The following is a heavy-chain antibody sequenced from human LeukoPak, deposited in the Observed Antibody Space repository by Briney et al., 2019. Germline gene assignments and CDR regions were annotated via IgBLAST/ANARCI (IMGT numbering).Heavy chain of an antibody. CDR2: INHSGST. CDR3: ARLSRGYSYGYGY. D-gene: IGHD5-18*01. Sequence: PSETLTLTCAVYGGSFSGYYWSWIRQPPGKGLEWIGEINHSGSTNYNPSPTSRVTISVDTCKNQNYMEFSHVTALKTEVYYCARLSRGYSYGYGYWGQGTLVSVSS. J-gene: IGHJ4*02. CDR1: GGSFSGYY. V-gene: IGHV4-34*01.